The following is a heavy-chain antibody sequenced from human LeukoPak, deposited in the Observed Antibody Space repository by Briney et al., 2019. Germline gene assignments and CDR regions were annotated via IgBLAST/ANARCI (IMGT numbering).Heavy chain of an antibody. Sequence: GRSLRLSCTASGFTFGDYAMSWVRQAPGKGLEWVGFIRSKAYGGTTEYAASVKGRFTISRDDSKSIAYLQMNSLKTEHTAVYYCTREVATITPYFDYWGQGTLVTVSS. D-gene: IGHD5-12*01. J-gene: IGHJ4*02. CDR3: TREVATITPYFDY. CDR1: GFTFGDYA. CDR2: IRSKAYGGTT. V-gene: IGHV3-49*04.